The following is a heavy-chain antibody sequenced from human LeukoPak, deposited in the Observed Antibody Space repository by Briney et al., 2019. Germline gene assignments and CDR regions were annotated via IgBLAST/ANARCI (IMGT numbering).Heavy chain of an antibody. V-gene: IGHV4-34*01. CDR2: INHSGST. CDR3: ARGKADYGRSGDYHSYYYGMDV. CDR1: GGSFSGYY. J-gene: IGHJ6*02. Sequence: NPSETLSLTCAVSGGSFSGYYWSWIRQPPGKGLEWIGEINHSGSTNYNPSLKSRVTISVDTSKNQFSLKLSSVTAADTAVYYCARGKADYGRSGDYHSYYYGMDVWGQGTAVTVSS. D-gene: IGHD3-22*01.